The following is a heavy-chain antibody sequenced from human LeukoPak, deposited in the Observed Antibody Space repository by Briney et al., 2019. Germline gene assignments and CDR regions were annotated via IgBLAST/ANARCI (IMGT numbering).Heavy chain of an antibody. CDR2: INSDGSST. Sequence: PGRSLRLSCAASGFTFSSYWMHWVRQAPGKGLVWVSRINSDGSSTSYADSVKGRFTISRDNAKNTLYLQMNSLRAEDTAVYYCARDRYDFWSGYHYFDYWGQGTLVTVSS. CDR1: GFTFSSYW. J-gene: IGHJ4*02. CDR3: ARDRYDFWSGYHYFDY. V-gene: IGHV3-74*01. D-gene: IGHD3-3*01.